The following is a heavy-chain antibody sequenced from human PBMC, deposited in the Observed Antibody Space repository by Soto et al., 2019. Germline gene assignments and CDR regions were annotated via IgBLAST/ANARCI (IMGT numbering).Heavy chain of an antibody. V-gene: IGHV3-21*01. CDR1: GFAFGGYT. CDR2: ISSSSDYI. CDR3: ARVGVTIDY. Sequence: EVQLVESGGGLVKPGGSLKLSCATSGFAFGGYTMNWVRQAPGKGLEWVASISSSSDYIYYGDSMKGRCTISRDNAENSLYLQLNTLTAEDTAVYYCARVGVTIDYWGHGTLVTVSS. J-gene: IGHJ4*01. D-gene: IGHD1-26*01.